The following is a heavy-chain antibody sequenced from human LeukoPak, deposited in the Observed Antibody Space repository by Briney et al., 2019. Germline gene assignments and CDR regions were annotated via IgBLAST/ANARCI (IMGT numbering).Heavy chain of an antibody. CDR2: INHSGST. V-gene: IGHV4-34*01. D-gene: IGHD5-12*01. CDR3: ATSGYSGYTSWSFDL. Sequence: SETLSLTCAVYGGSFSGYYWSWMRQPPGKGLEWVGEINHSGSTNYNPHLKRRVHISVDTTKNQCSLKLSAVTAADTAVYTGATSGYSGYTSWSFDLWGRGTLVTVSS. CDR1: GGSFSGYY. J-gene: IGHJ2*01.